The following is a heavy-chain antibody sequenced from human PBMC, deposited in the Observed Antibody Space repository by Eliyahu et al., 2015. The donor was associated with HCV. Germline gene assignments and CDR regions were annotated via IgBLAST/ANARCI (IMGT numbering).Heavy chain of an antibody. CDR2: IRSKAYGGTT. V-gene: IGHV3-49*04. CDR3: TGDFDSSGFSEY. D-gene: IGHD3-22*01. J-gene: IGHJ4*02. CDR1: GFTFGDYA. Sequence: EVQLVESGGGLVQPGRSLRLSCTASGFTFGDYAISWVRQAPGKGLEWVGFIRSKAYGGTTEYAASVKGRFTMSRDDSKSIAYLQMNSLKTEDTAVYFCTGDFDSSGFSEYWGQGTLVTVSS.